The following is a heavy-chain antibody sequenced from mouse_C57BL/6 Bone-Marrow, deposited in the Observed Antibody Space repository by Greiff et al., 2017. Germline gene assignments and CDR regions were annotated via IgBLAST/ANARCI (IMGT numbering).Heavy chain of an antibody. D-gene: IGHD2-4*01. CDR2: IDPSDSYT. J-gene: IGHJ2*01. CDR1: GYTFTSYW. CDR3: AREGLGITTCDY. Sequence: QVQLQQPGAELVMPGASVKLSCKASGYTFTSYWMHWVKQRPGQGLEWIGEIDPSDSYTNYNQKFKGKSTLTVAKSSSTAYMQLRSLTSEDSAVYYGAREGLGITTCDYWGQGTTLTVSS. V-gene: IGHV1-69*01.